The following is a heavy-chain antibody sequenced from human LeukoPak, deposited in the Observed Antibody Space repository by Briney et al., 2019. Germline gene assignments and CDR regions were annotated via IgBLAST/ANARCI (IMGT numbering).Heavy chain of an antibody. CDR1: GGSISSGDYY. Sequence: SETLSLTCTVSGGSISSGDYYWSWIRQPPGKGLEWIGYIYYSGSTYYNPSLKSRVTISVDTSKNQFSLKLSSVTAADTAVYYCARALREARMVRGVKATKSYPGDYWGQGTLVTVSS. D-gene: IGHD3-10*01. CDR2: IYYSGST. V-gene: IGHV4-30-4*08. J-gene: IGHJ4*02. CDR3: ARALREARMVRGVKATKSYPGDY.